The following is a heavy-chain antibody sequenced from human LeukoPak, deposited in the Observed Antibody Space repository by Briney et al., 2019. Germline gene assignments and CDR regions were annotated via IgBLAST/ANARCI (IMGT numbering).Heavy chain of an antibody. Sequence: GESLKISCKGSGYSFTSYWIGWVRQMPGKGLEWMGIIYPGDSDTRYSPSFQGQVTISADKSISTAYLQWSSLKASATALYSCERVGQLWSRFDYWGQGTLVTVSS. CDR3: ERVGQLWSRFDY. D-gene: IGHD5-18*01. V-gene: IGHV5-51*01. CDR1: GYSFTSYW. CDR2: IYPGDSDT. J-gene: IGHJ4*02.